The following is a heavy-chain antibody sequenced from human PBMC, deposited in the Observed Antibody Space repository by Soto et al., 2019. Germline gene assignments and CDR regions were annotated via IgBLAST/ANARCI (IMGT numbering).Heavy chain of an antibody. CDR3: AAFEYRSSSPPYYFDY. CDR1: GFTFTSSA. CDR2: IVVGSGNT. D-gene: IGHD6-6*01. Sequence: SVKVSCKASGFTFTSSAVQWVRQARGQRLEWIGWIVVGSGNTNYAQKFQERVTITRDMSTSTAYMELSSLRSEETAVYYCAAFEYRSSSPPYYFDYWGQGTLVTVSS. J-gene: IGHJ4*02. V-gene: IGHV1-58*01.